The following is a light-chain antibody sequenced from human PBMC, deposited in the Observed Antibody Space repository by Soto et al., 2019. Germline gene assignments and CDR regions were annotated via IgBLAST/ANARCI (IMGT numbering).Light chain of an antibody. Sequence: QSALTQPPSVSGSPGQSVTISCTGTSSDVGSYNRVSWYQQPPGTAPKLXIYEVXXXPSXVXDRXSGXXXXXXXXXXXSXLQAEDEADYYCSSYTSSSTFPVVFGGGTKVTVL. CDR1: SSDVGSYNR. J-gene: IGLJ2*01. V-gene: IGLV2-18*02. CDR3: SSYTSSSTFPVV. CDR2: EVX.